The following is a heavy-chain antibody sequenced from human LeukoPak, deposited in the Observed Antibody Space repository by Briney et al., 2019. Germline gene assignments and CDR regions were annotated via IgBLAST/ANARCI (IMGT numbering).Heavy chain of an antibody. D-gene: IGHD3-22*01. CDR2: IYPGDSDT. J-gene: IGHJ4*02. CDR1: GYIFTSYW. Sequence: GESLQISCKGSGYIFTSYWIGWVRLLPGKGLECTGIIYPGDSDTRYSPSFQGQVTISADKSISTPYLQWSSLKASDTAMYYCARHMSNDSSGYWSLYYWGQGTLVTVSS. CDR3: ARHMSNDSSGYWSLYY. V-gene: IGHV5-51*01.